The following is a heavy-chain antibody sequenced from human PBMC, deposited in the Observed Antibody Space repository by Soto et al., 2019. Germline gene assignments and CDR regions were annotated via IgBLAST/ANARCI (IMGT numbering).Heavy chain of an antibody. CDR3: ARGQQQLIQPDYYGMDV. V-gene: IGHV1-18*04. D-gene: IGHD6-13*01. CDR2: ISAYNGNT. Sequence: QVQLVQYGAEVKKPGASVKVSCKASGYTFTSYGISWVRQAPGQGLEWMGWISAYNGNTNYAQKLQGRVTMTTDTSTSTAYMELRSLRSDDTAVYYCARGQQQLIQPDYYGMDVWGQGTTVTVSS. J-gene: IGHJ6*02. CDR1: GYTFTSYG.